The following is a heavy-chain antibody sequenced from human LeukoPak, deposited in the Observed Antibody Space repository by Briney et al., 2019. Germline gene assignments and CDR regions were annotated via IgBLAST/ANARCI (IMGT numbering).Heavy chain of an antibody. CDR1: GFTFSSYG. CDR2: IWYDGSNK. D-gene: IGHD3-10*01. Sequence: GRSLRLSCAASGFTFSSYGMHWVRQAPGKGLEWVAVIWYDGSNKYYADSVKGRFTISRDNSKNTLYLQMNSLRAEDTAVYYCARSWFYYYGSGSYYNLDYWGQGTLVTVSS. J-gene: IGHJ4*02. V-gene: IGHV3-33*01. CDR3: ARSWFYYYGSGSYYNLDY.